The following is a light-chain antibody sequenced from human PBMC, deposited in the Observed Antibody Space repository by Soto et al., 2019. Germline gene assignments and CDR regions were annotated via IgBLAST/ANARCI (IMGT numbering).Light chain of an antibody. CDR1: QSVSSN. Sequence: EIVMTQSPATLSVSPGERATLSCRASQSVSSNLAWYQQKPGQAPRLLIYGASTRATGIPARFSGSGSGTAFTLTISSLQPEDSAIYYCQQADTFPITFGQGTRLE. J-gene: IGKJ5*01. V-gene: IGKV3-15*01. CDR3: QQADTFPIT. CDR2: GAS.